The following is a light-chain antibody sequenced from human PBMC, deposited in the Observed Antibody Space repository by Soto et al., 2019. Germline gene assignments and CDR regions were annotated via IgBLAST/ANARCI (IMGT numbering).Light chain of an antibody. CDR3: MQGTHWPIT. V-gene: IGKV2-30*02. J-gene: IGKJ5*01. CDR1: QSLVHSDGIAY. Sequence: DVVMTQSPLSLPVTLGPPSSISCRSNQSLVHSDGIAYFSWFQQRPGRSPRRLIYKVSNRDSGVPARFSGSGSGTDFALKSSRVEAEDVGVYYCMQGTHWPITFGQGTRLEIK. CDR2: KVS.